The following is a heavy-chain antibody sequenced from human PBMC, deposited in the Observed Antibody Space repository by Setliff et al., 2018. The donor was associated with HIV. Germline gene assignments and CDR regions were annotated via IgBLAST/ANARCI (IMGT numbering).Heavy chain of an antibody. CDR1: GYTFTSYY. CDR3: ARDYFDSSAYHYGFGAFDI. J-gene: IGHJ3*02. D-gene: IGHD3-22*01. V-gene: IGHV1-46*01. Sequence: ASVKVSCKASGYTFTSYYLHWVRQAPGQGLEWMGMINPSGGSASYAQKFQGRVTMSRDASTSTVYMELSSLRSEDTGVYYCARDYFDSSAYHYGFGAFDIWGQGTMVTVSS. CDR2: INPSGGSA.